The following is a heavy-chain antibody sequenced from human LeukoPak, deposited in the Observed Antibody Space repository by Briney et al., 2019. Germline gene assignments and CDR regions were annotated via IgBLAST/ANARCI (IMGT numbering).Heavy chain of an antibody. CDR2: IYTSGST. J-gene: IGHJ4*02. CDR3: ARAPSADLYFDC. Sequence: PSETLSLTCTVSGGSLSTYYWSWIRQPAGKGLERIGRIYTSGSTSYNPTLKSRVTLSVDTSKNQFSLKVTSVTAADTAVYYCARAPSADLYFDCWGQGTLVTVSS. CDR1: GGSLSTYY. V-gene: IGHV4-4*07.